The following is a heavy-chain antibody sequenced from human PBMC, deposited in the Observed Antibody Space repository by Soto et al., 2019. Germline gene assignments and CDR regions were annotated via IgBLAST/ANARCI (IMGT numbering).Heavy chain of an antibody. CDR3: AREDDYGYRYINYGLDV. Sequence: QAQLVESGGGVVQPGRSLRLSCAASGFTFNIYALHWVRQAPGKGLEWVAVISFDGTKKYYSDSVKGRFTISRDNLQNTHYLQMNNLSVEDAALYFCAREDDYGYRYINYGLDVWGQGTTVTVSS. V-gene: IGHV3-30-3*01. D-gene: IGHD4-17*01. CDR1: GFTFNIYA. CDR2: ISFDGTKK. J-gene: IGHJ6*02.